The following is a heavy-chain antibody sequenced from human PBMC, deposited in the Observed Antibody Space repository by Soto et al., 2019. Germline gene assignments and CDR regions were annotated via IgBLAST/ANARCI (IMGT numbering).Heavy chain of an antibody. CDR3: ARDLPIVGTTTCDY. CDR2: INPNNGGT. CDR1: GYTFTGYY. Sequence: QVQLVQSGAEVKKSGASVMVSCKASGYTFTGYYIHWVRHTPGQGLEWMGWINPNNGGTNYVQKFQVSVTMTRDTSISTAYMELRRLTSDDTAVYYCARDLPIVGTTTCDYWGQGTLVTGSS. D-gene: IGHD1-26*01. V-gene: IGHV1-2*02. J-gene: IGHJ4*02.